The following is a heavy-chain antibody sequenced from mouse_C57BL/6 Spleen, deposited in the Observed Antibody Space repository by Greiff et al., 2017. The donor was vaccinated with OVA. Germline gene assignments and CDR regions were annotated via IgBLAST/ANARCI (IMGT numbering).Heavy chain of an antibody. V-gene: IGHV1-81*01. Sequence: VQLQQSGAELARPGASVKLSCKASGYTFTSYGISWVKQRTGQGLEWIGEIYPRSGNTYYNEKFKGKATLTADKSSSTAYMELRSLTSEDSAVYFGARGGGSSYDWFAYWGQGTLVTVSA. D-gene: IGHD1-1*01. CDR1: GYTFTSYG. CDR3: ARGGGSSYDWFAY. J-gene: IGHJ3*01. CDR2: IYPRSGNT.